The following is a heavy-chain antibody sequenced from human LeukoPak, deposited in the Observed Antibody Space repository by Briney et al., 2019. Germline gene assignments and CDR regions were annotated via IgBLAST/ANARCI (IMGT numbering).Heavy chain of an antibody. V-gene: IGHV3-23*01. D-gene: IGHD2-2*01. CDR3: ARAYCSSTSCYAFNYYYYGMDV. J-gene: IGHJ6*02. CDR1: GFTFSSYA. CDR2: IGAGGTFT. Sequence: GGSLRLSCTASGFTFSSYAMNWVRQAPGKGLEWVSGIGAGGTFTYYADSVKGRFTISRDNSRNTLYLQMNSLRAEDTAVYYCARAYCSSTSCYAFNYYYYGMDVWGQGTTVTVSS.